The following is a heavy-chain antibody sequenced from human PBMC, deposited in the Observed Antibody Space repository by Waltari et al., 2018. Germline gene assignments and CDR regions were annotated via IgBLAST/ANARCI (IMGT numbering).Heavy chain of an antibody. J-gene: IGHJ4*02. CDR3: ARHQVGGRDFEY. V-gene: IGHV4-38-2*01. CDR1: GYSISSGYY. Sequence: QLHESGPGLVKSSETLSLTCAVSGYSISSGYYWGWIRQPPGKGLEWIGTIYQSGSTYYNPSLKSRITISLDTSKNQFSLKLNSVTAADTAVYYCARHQVGGRDFEYWGQGTLVTVSS. CDR2: IYQSGST. D-gene: IGHD1-26*01.